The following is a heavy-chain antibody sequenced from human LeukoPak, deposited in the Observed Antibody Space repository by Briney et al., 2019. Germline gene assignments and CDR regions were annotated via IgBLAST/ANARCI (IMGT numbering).Heavy chain of an antibody. J-gene: IGHJ4*02. V-gene: IGHV3-7*01. CDR3: ARDWDSSSWYSNYFDY. CDR2: IKQDGSEK. Sequence: PGGSLRLSCAASGFTFSSYWMSWVRQAPGKGMEWVANIKQDGSEKYYVDSVKGRFTISRDNAKNPLYLQMNSLRAEDTAVYYCARDWDSSSWYSNYFDYWGQGTLVTVSS. CDR1: GFTFSSYW. D-gene: IGHD6-13*01.